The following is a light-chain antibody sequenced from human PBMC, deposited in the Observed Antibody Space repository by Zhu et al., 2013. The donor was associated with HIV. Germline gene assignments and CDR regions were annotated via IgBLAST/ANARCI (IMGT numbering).Light chain of an antibody. CDR1: QDISSH. V-gene: IGKV1-8*01. CDR2: GAS. CDR3: QQYNLWGT. J-gene: IGKJ1*01. Sequence: IRMTQSPSSLYASTGDRVTLTCRASQDISSHVAWYQQRSGQAPKLLIYGASTLHTGAPSRFAGSGSGTEFTLSISCLQSEDFAVYYCQQYNLWGTFGQGTKVEIK.